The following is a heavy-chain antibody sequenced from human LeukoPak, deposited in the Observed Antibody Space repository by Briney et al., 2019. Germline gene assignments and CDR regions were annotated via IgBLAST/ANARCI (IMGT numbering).Heavy chain of an antibody. V-gene: IGHV3-9*01. D-gene: IGHD2-2*01. Sequence: QSGGSLRLSCAASGFTFDDYAMHWVRQAPGKGLEWVSGISWNSGSIGYADSVKGRFTISRDNAKNSLYLQMNSLRAEDTAIYYCAKDPQPAPMGAYFDFWGQGILVTVSS. CDR3: AKDPQPAPMGAYFDF. CDR2: ISWNSGSI. CDR1: GFTFDDYA. J-gene: IGHJ4*02.